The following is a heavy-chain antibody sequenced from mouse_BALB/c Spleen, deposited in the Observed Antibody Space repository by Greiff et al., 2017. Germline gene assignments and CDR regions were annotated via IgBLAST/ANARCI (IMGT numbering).Heavy chain of an antibody. Sequence: VQLQQSGAELAKPGASVKMSCKASGYTFTRYWMHWVKQRPGQGLEWIGYINPSTGYTEYNQKFKDKATLTADKSSSTAYMQLSSLTSEDSAVYYCARLLGLRREGYAMDYWGQGTSVTVSS. CDR2: INPSTGYT. J-gene: IGHJ4*01. D-gene: IGHD2-4*01. CDR1: GYTFTRYW. CDR3: ARLLGLRREGYAMDY. V-gene: IGHV1-7*01.